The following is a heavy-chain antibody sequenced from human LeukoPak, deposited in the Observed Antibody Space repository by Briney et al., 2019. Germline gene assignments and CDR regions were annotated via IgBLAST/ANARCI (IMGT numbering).Heavy chain of an antibody. V-gene: IGHV4-59*01. Sequence: PSETLSLTCTISGGSLSSYYWSWIPPPPGKGPEWIGYIYYSGSTKYNPSLKSRVSISVDTSKNQFSLKLSSVTAADTAVYYCARGFCSGGSCYSAIFDYWGQGTLVTVSS. D-gene: IGHD2-15*01. CDR1: GGSLSSYY. J-gene: IGHJ4*02. CDR3: ARGFCSGGSCYSAIFDY. CDR2: IYYSGST.